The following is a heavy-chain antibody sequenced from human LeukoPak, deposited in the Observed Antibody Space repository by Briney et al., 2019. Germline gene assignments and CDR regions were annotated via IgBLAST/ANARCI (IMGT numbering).Heavy chain of an antibody. J-gene: IGHJ4*02. Sequence: GGSLSLSCVASGFSFSNYEMNWVRQAPGKGPEWVSYISSSGTTMYYADSVQGRFTISRDDAKKSVSLQMDSLRAEDTAVYYCARDSLAHFDHWGQGILVTVSS. CDR1: GFSFSNYE. D-gene: IGHD2-2*01. CDR2: ISSSGTTM. CDR3: ARDSLAHFDH. V-gene: IGHV3-48*03.